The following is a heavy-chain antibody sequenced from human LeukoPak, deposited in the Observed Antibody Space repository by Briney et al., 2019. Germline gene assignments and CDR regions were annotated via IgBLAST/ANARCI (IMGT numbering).Heavy chain of an antibody. J-gene: IGHJ4*02. CDR2: IIPILGIV. CDR1: GGTLSSYA. Sequence: ASVKVSCKASGGTLSSYAISWVRQAPGQGLEWVGRIIPILGIVNYAQKFQGRVTITADKSTSTAYMELSSLRSEDTAVYYCARSVVLYYFDYWGQGILVTVSS. CDR3: ARSVVLYYFDY. V-gene: IGHV1-69*04. D-gene: IGHD2-2*01.